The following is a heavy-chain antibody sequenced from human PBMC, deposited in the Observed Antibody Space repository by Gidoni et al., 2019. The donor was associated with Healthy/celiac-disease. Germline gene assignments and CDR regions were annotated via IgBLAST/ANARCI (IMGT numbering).Heavy chain of an antibody. Sequence: SWVRQAPGKGLEWVSAISGSGGSTYYADSVKGRFTISRDNSKNTLYLQMKGLRAEDTAVYYCAQDEQLGLLRYYYGMDVWGQGTTVIVS. D-gene: IGHD6-19*01. CDR3: AQDEQLGLLRYYYGMDV. CDR2: ISGSGGST. J-gene: IGHJ6*02. V-gene: IGHV3-23*01.